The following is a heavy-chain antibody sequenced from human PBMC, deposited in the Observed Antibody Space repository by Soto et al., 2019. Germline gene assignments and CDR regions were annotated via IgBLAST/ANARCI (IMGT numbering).Heavy chain of an antibody. CDR2: IWYDGSNK. CDR1: GFTFSSYG. V-gene: IGHV3-33*01. CDR3: ARDHGEVVDNDAFDI. J-gene: IGHJ3*02. D-gene: IGHD2-15*01. Sequence: QVQLVESGGGVVQPGRSLRLSCAASGFTFSSYGMHWVRQAPGKGLEWVAVIWYDGSNKYYADSVKGRFTISRDNSKNTLYLQMNSLRAEDTAVYYCARDHGEVVDNDAFDIWGQGTMVTVSS.